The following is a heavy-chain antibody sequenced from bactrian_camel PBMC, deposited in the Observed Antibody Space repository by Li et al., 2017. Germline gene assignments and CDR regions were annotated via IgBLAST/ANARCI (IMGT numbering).Heavy chain of an antibody. Sequence: HVQLVESGGGTVQPGGSLRLTCTAYGFTISQRDMGWVRRAPGKEREGLANVWTNDGASHYADSVKGRFTISQDFLENVVYLQMNNLKPSDTAMYYCAAAAGREIPAAQILSAKAYDAWGQGTQVTVS. J-gene: IGHJ4*01. CDR2: VWTNDGAS. CDR3: AAAAGREIPAAQILSAKAYDA. D-gene: IGHD1*01. V-gene: IGHV3S61*01. CDR1: GFTISQRD.